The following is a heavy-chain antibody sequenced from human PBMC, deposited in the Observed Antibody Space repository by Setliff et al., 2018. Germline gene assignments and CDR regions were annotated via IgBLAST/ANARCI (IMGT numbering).Heavy chain of an antibody. J-gene: IGHJ5*02. CDR2: IIPLFGTT. CDR3: ARGYYNFWSGYFEGGWFDP. CDR1: GGTFRSYG. V-gene: IGHV1-69*05. Sequence: SVKVSCKASGGTFRSYGVSWVRQAPGQGLEWVGGIIPLFGTTNYAEKFQGRVTMTTDTPTSTAYMELSSLRSEDTAVYYCARGYYNFWSGYFEGGWFDPWGQGTLVTVSS. D-gene: IGHD3-3*01.